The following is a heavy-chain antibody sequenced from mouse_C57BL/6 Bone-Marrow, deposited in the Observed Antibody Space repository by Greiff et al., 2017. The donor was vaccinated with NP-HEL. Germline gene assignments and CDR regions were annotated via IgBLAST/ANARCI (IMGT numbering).Heavy chain of an antibody. CDR2: ISSGGSYT. CDR1: GFTFSSYG. CDR3: ARRDGYYPYYYAMDY. D-gene: IGHD2-3*01. V-gene: IGHV5-6*02. J-gene: IGHJ4*01. Sequence: DVMLVESGGDLVKPGGSLKLSCAASGFTFSSYGMSWVRQTPDKRLEWVATISSGGSYTYYPDSVKGRFTISRDNAKNTLYLQMSSLKSEDTAMYYCARRDGYYPYYYAMDYWGQGTSVTVSS.